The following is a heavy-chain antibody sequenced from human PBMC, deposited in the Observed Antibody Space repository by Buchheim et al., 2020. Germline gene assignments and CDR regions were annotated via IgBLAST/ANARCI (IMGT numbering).Heavy chain of an antibody. CDR2: IYYSGST. V-gene: IGHV4-31*03. Sequence: QVQLQESGPGLVKPSQTLSLTCTVSGGSISSGGYYWSWIRQHPGKGLEWIGYIYYSGSTYYNPSLKSRVTISVDTSKNQFSLKLSSVTAADTAVYYCARAKRSWYYYDSSGYYDGGWFDPWGQGTL. CDR3: ARAKRSWYYYDSSGYYDGGWFDP. J-gene: IGHJ5*02. D-gene: IGHD3-22*01. CDR1: GGSISSGGYY.